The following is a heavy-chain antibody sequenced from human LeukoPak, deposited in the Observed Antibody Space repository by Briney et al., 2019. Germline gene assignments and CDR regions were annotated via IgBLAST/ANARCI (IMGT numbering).Heavy chain of an antibody. CDR1: GDSISSGGYY. CDR3: ARGVPNYYGSSGYPVYFDY. Sequence: SETLSLTCTVSGDSISSGGYYCSWVHQHPGKGLEWIGNSYYTGSTYYNPSLKSRVTISVDTSKNQFSLKLSSVTAADTAVYYCARGVPNYYGSSGYPVYFDYWGQGTLVTVSS. CDR2: SYYTGST. J-gene: IGHJ4*02. D-gene: IGHD3-22*01. V-gene: IGHV4-31*03.